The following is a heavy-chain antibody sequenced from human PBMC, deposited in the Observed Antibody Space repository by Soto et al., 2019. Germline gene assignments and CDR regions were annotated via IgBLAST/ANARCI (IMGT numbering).Heavy chain of an antibody. D-gene: IGHD3-3*01. Sequence: SETLSLTCTVSGGSISSGGYYWSWIRQHPGKGLEWIGYIYYSGSTYYNPSLKSRVTISVDTSKNQFSLKLSSVTAADTAVYYCARESPYYDFWSGSITYYYMDVWGKGTTVTVSS. CDR1: GGSISSGGYY. V-gene: IGHV4-31*03. J-gene: IGHJ6*03. CDR2: IYYSGST. CDR3: ARESPYYDFWSGSITYYYMDV.